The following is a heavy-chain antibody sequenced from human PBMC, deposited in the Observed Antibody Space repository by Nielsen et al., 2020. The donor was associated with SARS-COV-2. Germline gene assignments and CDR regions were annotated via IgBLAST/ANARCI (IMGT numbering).Heavy chain of an antibody. D-gene: IGHD5-24*01. V-gene: IGHV4-59*01. CDR3: ARRNSRRDGYKKIYYYGMDV. Sequence: SETLSLTCTVSGGSISSYYWSWIRQPPGKGLEWIGYIYYSGSTNYNPSLKSRVTISVDTSKNQFSLKLSSVTAADTAVYYCARRNSRRDGYKKIYYYGMDVWGQGTTVTVSS. CDR2: IYYSGST. J-gene: IGHJ6*02. CDR1: GGSISSYY.